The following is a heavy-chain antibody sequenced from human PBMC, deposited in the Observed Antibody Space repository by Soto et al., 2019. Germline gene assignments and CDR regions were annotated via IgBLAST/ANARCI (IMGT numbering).Heavy chain of an antibody. D-gene: IGHD2-8*01. CDR3: AKNGQPPYYYYGMDV. CDR2: ISGYNGDT. Sequence: QGQLVQSGGEVKKPGASVKVSCKASGYTFTRYGISWERQAPGQGLEWMGWISGYNGDTKYAQKFQGRVTMTVDTSTTTAYMELRSLTSDDRAVYYCAKNGQPPYYYYGMDVWGQGTTVTVS. V-gene: IGHV1-18*01. CDR1: GYTFTRYG. J-gene: IGHJ6*02.